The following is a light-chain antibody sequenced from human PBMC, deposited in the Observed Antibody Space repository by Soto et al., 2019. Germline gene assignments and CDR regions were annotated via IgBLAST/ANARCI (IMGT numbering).Light chain of an antibody. V-gene: IGKV3-20*01. J-gene: IGKJ4*01. CDR3: QQYGSSPLT. Sequence: EIVLTQSPGTLSLSPGARATLSCRASQSVSSSSLAWYQQRPGQAPRLLIYGASIRATDIPDRFSGSGSGTDFTLTISRLEPEDFAVYYCQQYGSSPLTFGGGTKVDIK. CDR1: QSVSSSS. CDR2: GAS.